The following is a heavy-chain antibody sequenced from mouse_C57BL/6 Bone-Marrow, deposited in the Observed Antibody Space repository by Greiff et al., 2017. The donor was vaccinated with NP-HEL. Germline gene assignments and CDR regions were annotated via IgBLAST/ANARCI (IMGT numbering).Heavy chain of an antibody. J-gene: IGHJ1*03. D-gene: IGHD1-1*01. V-gene: IGHV1-55*01. CDR3: ATVEGGYFDV. Sequence: QVQLQQPGAELVKPGASVKMSCKASGYTFTSYWITWVKQRPGQGLEWIGDIYPGSGSTNYNEKFKSKATLTVDTSSSPAYMQLSSLTSEDSAVYYCATVEGGYFDVWGTGTTVTVSS. CDR1: GYTFTSYW. CDR2: IYPGSGST.